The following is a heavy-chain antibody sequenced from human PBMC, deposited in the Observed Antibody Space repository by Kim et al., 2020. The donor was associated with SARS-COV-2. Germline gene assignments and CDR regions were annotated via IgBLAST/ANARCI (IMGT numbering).Heavy chain of an antibody. CDR3: VKSVGEYYYYYGLDV. D-gene: IGHD3-10*01. J-gene: IGHJ6*02. Sequence: DWVKGRFPISRDTSKDTVYLQMTSLRANDTAVYYCVKSVGEYYYYYGLDVWGQGTTVTVSS. V-gene: IGHV3-23*01.